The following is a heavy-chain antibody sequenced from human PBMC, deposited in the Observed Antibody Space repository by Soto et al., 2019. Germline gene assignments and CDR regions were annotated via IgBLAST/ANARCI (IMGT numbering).Heavy chain of an antibody. V-gene: IGHV3-23*01. Sequence: GGSLRLSCAASGFTFSSYAMSWVRQAPGKGLEWVSAISGSGGSTYYADSVKGRFTISRDNSKNTLYLQMNSLRAEDTAVYYCAKTPRITIFGVVNGFDYWGQGTLVTVSS. CDR3: AKTPRITIFGVVNGFDY. J-gene: IGHJ4*02. D-gene: IGHD3-3*01. CDR1: GFTFSSYA. CDR2: ISGSGGST.